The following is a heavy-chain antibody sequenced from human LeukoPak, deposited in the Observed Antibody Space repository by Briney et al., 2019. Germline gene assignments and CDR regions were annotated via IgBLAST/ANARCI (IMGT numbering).Heavy chain of an antibody. J-gene: IGHJ3*02. D-gene: IGHD2-2*02. Sequence: GGSLRLSCAASGFTFSSYAMSWVRQAPGKGLEWVSAISGSGGSTYYADSVKGRFTISRDNSKNTLYLQMNSLRAEDTAVYYCARAGYCSSTSCYTGAAFDIWGQGTMVTVSS. CDR1: GFTFSSYA. CDR2: ISGSGGST. CDR3: ARAGYCSSTSCYTGAAFDI. V-gene: IGHV3-23*01.